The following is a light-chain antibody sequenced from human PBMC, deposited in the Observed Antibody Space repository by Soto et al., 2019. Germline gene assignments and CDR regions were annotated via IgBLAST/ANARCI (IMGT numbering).Light chain of an antibody. CDR1: QGIRND. CDR2: AAS. J-gene: IGKJ1*01. CDR3: QQYNNWPPWT. Sequence: DIQVTQSQSSLSASVGDRVTITCRASQGIRNDLGWYQQKPGKAPKRLIYAASSLQSGVPSRFSGSGSGTEFTLTISSLQSEDFAVYYCQQYNNWPPWTFGQRTNVDI. V-gene: IGKV1-17*01.